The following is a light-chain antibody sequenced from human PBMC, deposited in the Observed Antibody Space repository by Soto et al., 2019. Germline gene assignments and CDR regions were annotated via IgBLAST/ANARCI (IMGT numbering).Light chain of an antibody. J-gene: IGLJ3*02. CDR3: SSYTSTSTL. Sequence: QSALTQPASVSGSPGQSITISCTGTSNDVGAYKYVSWYQQLPGKAPKLMIYEVSNRPSGGSNRFSGSKSGNTASLTISGLQAEDEADYYCSSYTSTSTLFGGGTKLTVL. CDR2: EVS. CDR1: SNDVGAYKY. V-gene: IGLV2-14*01.